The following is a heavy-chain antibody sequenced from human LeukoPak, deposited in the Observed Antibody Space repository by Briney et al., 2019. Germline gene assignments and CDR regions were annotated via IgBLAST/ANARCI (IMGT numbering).Heavy chain of an antibody. V-gene: IGHV1-69*06. J-gene: IGHJ4*02. D-gene: IGHD3-9*01. Sequence: SVKVSCKASGTSFKSYGFHWVRQAPGQGLEWIGRTVPIYDAPIYAQKFHGRVTITADTSTTTVYMELSSLRSEDTAIFYCATSTDYYDASGFYYWGQGTLVTVSS. CDR2: TVPIYDAP. CDR3: ATSTDYYDASGFYY. CDR1: GTSFKSYG.